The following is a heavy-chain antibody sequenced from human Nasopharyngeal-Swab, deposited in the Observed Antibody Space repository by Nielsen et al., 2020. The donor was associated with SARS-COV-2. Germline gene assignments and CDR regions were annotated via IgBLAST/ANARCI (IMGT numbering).Heavy chain of an antibody. CDR2: ISSSSSTI. D-gene: IGHD3-22*01. Sequence: GGSLRLSCAASGLPFSSYSMNWVRKAPGKGLEWVSYISSSSSTIYYADSVKGRFTISRDNAKNSLYLQMNSLRDEDTAVYYCARDLHSSSYYYVPGHAFDIWGQGTMVTVSS. CDR1: GLPFSSYS. J-gene: IGHJ3*02. V-gene: IGHV3-48*02. CDR3: ARDLHSSSYYYVPGHAFDI.